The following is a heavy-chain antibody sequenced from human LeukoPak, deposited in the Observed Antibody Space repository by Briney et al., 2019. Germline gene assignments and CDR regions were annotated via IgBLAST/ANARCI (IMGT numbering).Heavy chain of an antibody. Sequence: PGGSLRLSCAASGFTFSDYYMSWIRQAPGKGLEWVSYISSSGSTIYCADSVKGRFTISRDDAKNSLYLQMNSLRAEDSAVYYCARDYDILTGYYPSTGYYYGMDVWGQGTTVTVSS. V-gene: IGHV3-11*01. CDR3: ARDYDILTGYYPSTGYYYGMDV. CDR2: ISSSGSTI. D-gene: IGHD3-9*01. CDR1: GFTFSDYY. J-gene: IGHJ6*02.